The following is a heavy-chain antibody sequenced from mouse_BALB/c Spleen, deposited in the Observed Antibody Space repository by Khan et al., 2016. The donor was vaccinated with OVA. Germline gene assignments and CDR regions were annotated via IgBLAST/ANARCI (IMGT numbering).Heavy chain of an antibody. CDR1: GYTFSSYW. V-gene: IGHV1-9*01. CDR2: ILPGSDST. CDR3: ARMGDYGYDAWFAY. J-gene: IGHJ3*01. Sequence: QVQLKESGAELMKPGASVKISCKATGYTFSSYWIEWIKQRPGHGLEWIGEILPGSDSTNYNEQFKGKATFTADTSSNTVYMQLSSLTSEDSAVYYCARMGDYGYDAWFAYWGQGTLVTVSA. D-gene: IGHD2-2*01.